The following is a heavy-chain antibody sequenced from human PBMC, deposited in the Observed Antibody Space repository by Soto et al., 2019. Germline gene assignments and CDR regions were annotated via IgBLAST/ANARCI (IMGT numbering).Heavy chain of an antibody. Sequence: GGSLRLSCAASGFTFGSYVVSWVRQAPGKGLEWVSAISGSGGSTYYADSVKGRFTISRDNSKNTLYLQMNSLRAEDTAVYYCAKGGSWSRYYFDYWGQGTLVTVSS. CDR3: AKGGSWSRYYFDY. CDR2: ISGSGGST. CDR1: GFTFGSYV. V-gene: IGHV3-23*01. J-gene: IGHJ4*02. D-gene: IGHD2-8*02.